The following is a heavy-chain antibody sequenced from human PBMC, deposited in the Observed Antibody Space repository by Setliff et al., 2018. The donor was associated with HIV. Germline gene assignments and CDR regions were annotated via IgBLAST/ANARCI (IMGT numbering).Heavy chain of an antibody. CDR1: GFTFGDYT. D-gene: IGHD2-8*02. V-gene: IGHV3-49*04. J-gene: IGHJ4*02. CDR2: IRSKTYGGTT. Sequence: GGSLRLSCTVSGFTFGDYTMSWVRQAPGKGLEWVGFIRSKTYGGTTEYAASVKGRFTISSDDSKSIAYLQMNSLKTEDTAVYYCTSAFADYAYWYFDYWGQGTLVTVSS. CDR3: TSAFADYAYWYFDY.